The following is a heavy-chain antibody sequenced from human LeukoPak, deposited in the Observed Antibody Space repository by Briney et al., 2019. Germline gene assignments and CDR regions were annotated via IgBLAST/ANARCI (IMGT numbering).Heavy chain of an antibody. CDR3: ASDSPYYGMDV. V-gene: IGHV3-74*01. CDR2: INSDGSST. Sequence: PGGSLRLSCAASGFTFSSYWMHWVRHAPGKGLLWVSRINSDGSSTIYADSVKGRFTISRDNAKNTLYLQMSSLRAEDTAVYHCASDSPYYGMDVWGQGTTVTVSS. CDR1: GFTFSSYW. J-gene: IGHJ6*02.